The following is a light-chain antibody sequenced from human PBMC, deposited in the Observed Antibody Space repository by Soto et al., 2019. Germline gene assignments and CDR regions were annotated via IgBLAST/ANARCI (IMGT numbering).Light chain of an antibody. CDR2: DVS. Sequence: QSALTQPASVSGSPGQSIAISCTGSSSDVGGYNYVSWFQQHPGKAPKFLIYDVSNRPSGVSDRFSGSKSGNTASLTISGLQTEDEGDYYCSSYTSSSTYVVFGGGTKLTVL. CDR3: SSYTSSSTYVV. V-gene: IGLV2-14*01. CDR1: SSDVGGYNY. J-gene: IGLJ2*01.